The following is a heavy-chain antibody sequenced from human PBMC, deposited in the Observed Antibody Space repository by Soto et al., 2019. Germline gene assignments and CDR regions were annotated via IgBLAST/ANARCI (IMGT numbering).Heavy chain of an antibody. CDR2: IYYSGYT. V-gene: IGHV4-39*01. D-gene: IGHD3-16*01. CDR1: GGSISSSSYY. Sequence: QLQLQESGPGLVKPSATLSLTCTVSGGSISSSSYYWGWIRQPPGKGLEWIGSIYYSGYTYYNTSLKGRVTKSVDTPKIHFSLKLSSVTAADTAVYYCSRHNGTLYVGYYYDMDVWGQGTTVTVSS. J-gene: IGHJ6*02. CDR3: SRHNGTLYVGYYYDMDV.